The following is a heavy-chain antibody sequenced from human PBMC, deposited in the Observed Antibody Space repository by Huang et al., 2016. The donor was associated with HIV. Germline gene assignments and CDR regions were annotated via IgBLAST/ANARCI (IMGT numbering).Heavy chain of an antibody. Sequence: QVQLEQSGPAVRKPGSSVKVSCQASGGSFSDQIISWVHQSPGKRFEWRGGIIPLCRAPAYAQKFNGRVTMTADESTATIDMELNSLTSEDTAVYYCAMSLRYQYDSRSYWGRYFDYWGQGTLVTVSS. V-gene: IGHV1-69*01. CDR1: GGSFSDQI. CDR3: AMSLRYQYDSRSYWGRYFDY. D-gene: IGHD3-16*01. CDR2: IIPLCRAP. J-gene: IGHJ4*02.